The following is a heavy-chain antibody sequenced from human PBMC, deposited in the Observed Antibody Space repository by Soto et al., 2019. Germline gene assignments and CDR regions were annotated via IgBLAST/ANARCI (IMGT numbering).Heavy chain of an antibody. J-gene: IGHJ6*02. CDR3: ARADVVVTAYYYYYGMDV. CDR2: ISSNGGST. V-gene: IGHV3-64*01. Sequence: GGSLRLSCAASGFTFSSYAMYWVRQAPGKGLEYVSAISSNGGSTYYANSVKGRFTISRDNSKNTLYLQMGSLRAEDMAVYYCARADVVVTAYYYYYGMDVWGQGTTVTVSS. CDR1: GFTFSSYA. D-gene: IGHD2-21*02.